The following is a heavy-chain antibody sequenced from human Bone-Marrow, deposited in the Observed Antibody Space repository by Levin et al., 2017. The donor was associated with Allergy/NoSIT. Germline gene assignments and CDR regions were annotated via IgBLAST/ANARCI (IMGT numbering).Heavy chain of an antibody. Sequence: GESLKISCAASGFTFSGSAMHWVRQASGKGLEWVGRIRSKANSYATAYAASVKGRFTISRDDSKNTAYLQMNSLKTEDTAVYYCTSPGSGQWLAPFDYWGQGTLVTVSS. V-gene: IGHV3-73*01. CDR1: GFTFSGSA. CDR2: IRSKANSYAT. J-gene: IGHJ4*02. D-gene: IGHD6-19*01. CDR3: TSPGSGQWLAPFDY.